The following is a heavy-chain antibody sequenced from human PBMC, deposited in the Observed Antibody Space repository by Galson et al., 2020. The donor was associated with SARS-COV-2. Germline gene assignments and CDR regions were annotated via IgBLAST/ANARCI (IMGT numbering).Heavy chain of an antibody. CDR3: ARRRPVFEGSGYNLYHFDF. D-gene: IGHD3-22*01. CDR2: VYHTGNT. V-gene: IGHV4-38-2*02. J-gene: IGHJ4*02. CDR1: GFSISGGYF. Sequence: SETLSLTCTVSGFSISGGYFWGWLRQPPGKGLQWIGDVYHTGNTYYNPSLKSRLTLSVDTSKNQFSLKLHSVTAADKAVYYCARRRPVFEGSGYNLYHFDFWGQGTLITVSS.